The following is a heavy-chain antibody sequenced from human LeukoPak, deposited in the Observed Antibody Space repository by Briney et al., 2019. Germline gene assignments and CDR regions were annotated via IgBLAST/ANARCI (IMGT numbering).Heavy chain of an antibody. D-gene: IGHD3-22*01. J-gene: IGHJ4*02. Sequence: GGSLRLSCVASGFTFSSYWMHWVRQDPRKGLVWVSRINGDGRNINYADSVRGRFTISRDNAKNTLYLQMNTLRVEDTAVYYCAKAPFYYDSSGYLDYWGQGTLVTVSS. CDR2: INGDGRNI. V-gene: IGHV3-74*01. CDR1: GFTFSSYW. CDR3: AKAPFYYDSSGYLDY.